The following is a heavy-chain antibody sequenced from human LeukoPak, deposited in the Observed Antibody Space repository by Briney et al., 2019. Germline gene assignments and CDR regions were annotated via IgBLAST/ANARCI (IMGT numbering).Heavy chain of an antibody. CDR2: INPNSGGT. CDR3: ARDHGLIYYYGSGSYSDY. CDR1: GYTFTGYY. D-gene: IGHD3-10*01. J-gene: IGHJ4*02. V-gene: IGHV1-2*06. Sequence: ASVKVSCKASGYTFTGYYMHWVRQAPGQGLEWMGRINPNSGGTNYAQKFQGRVTMTRDTSISTAYMELSRLRSDDTAVYYCARDHGLIYYYGSGSYSDYWGQGTLVTSPQ.